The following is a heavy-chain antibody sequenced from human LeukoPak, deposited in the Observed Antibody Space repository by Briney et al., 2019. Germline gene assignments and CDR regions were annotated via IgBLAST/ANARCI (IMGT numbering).Heavy chain of an antibody. Sequence: PGGSLRCSCAASGFTFYHYWWEWLRPAPGQGLMWFSSIYSDGSSSAYAASVKGSFTIYRDNAKNTLYLQMNSLRDEDTAEYYCARVWGSDAFDIWGQGTMVTVSS. J-gene: IGHJ3*02. CDR3: ARVWGSDAFDI. CDR1: GFTFYHYW. D-gene: IGHD3-16*01. V-gene: IGHV3-74*01. CDR2: IYSDGSSS.